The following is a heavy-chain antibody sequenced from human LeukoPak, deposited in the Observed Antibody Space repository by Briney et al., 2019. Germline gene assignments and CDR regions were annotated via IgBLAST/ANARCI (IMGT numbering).Heavy chain of an antibody. CDR2: IYPGDSDT. V-gene: IGHV5-51*01. J-gene: IGHJ3*02. CDR3: ARQDYGSGSYSSSAFDI. CDR1: GYSFTSYW. Sequence: GESLKISCKGSGYSFTSYWIGWVRQMPGKGLEWMGIIYPGDSDTRYSPSFQGQVTISADKSISTAYLQWSSLKASDTAMHYCARQDYGSGSYSSSAFDIWGQGTMVTVSS. D-gene: IGHD3-10*01.